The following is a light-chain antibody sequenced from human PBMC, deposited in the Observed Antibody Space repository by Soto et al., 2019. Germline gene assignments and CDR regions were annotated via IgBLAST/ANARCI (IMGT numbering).Light chain of an antibody. CDR3: HQYNNCPWT. CDR2: AAS. J-gene: IGKJ1*01. CDR1: QRVSSH. Sequence: ETVMTQSPFTLSVSPGHTATLSCRASQRVSSHLAWYQQRPGQAPRLLIYAASTRATGIPVRFSGSGSETEFTLTIRSLQSEDSALYYCHQYNNCPWTFGHGTKVDIK. V-gene: IGKV3-15*01.